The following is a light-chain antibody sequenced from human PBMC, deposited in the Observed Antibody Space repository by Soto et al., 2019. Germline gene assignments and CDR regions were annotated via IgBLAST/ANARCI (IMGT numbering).Light chain of an antibody. Sequence: QSALTQPASVSGSPGQSITISCTGTSSDVGLYDYVSWYQQHPGKASQLMIYAVSNRPSGVSNRFSASKSGNTASLFISGLQAEDEADYYCSSYTSDSSDVFGSGTKVTVL. V-gene: IGLV2-14*01. CDR3: SSYTSDSSDV. J-gene: IGLJ1*01. CDR1: SSDVGLYDY. CDR2: AVS.